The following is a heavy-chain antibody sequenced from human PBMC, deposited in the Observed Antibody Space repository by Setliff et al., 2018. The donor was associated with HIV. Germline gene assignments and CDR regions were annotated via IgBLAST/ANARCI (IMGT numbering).Heavy chain of an antibody. J-gene: IGHJ4*02. D-gene: IGHD3-10*01. CDR3: ARGASGEYYFDY. Sequence: PGGSLRLSCAASGLAVGANYMSWVRQAPGKGLECVSIFYSGGSTYYSDSVKGRFTISRDNSKNTLYLQMNSLRPDDTAVYYCARGASGEYYFDYWGQGTPVTVSS. V-gene: IGHV3-53*01. CDR1: GLAVGANY. CDR2: FYSGGST.